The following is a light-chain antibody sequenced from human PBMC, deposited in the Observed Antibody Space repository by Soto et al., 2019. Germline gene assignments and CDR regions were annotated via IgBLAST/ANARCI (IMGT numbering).Light chain of an antibody. CDR2: DAS. J-gene: IGKJ5*01. CDR1: QTISSW. Sequence: DIQMTQSPSTLSGSVGDRVTITCRASQTISSWLAWYQQKPGKAPKVLIYDASKLQTGVPSRFSGRGSGKDFTFTISSLQPDDSGTYYCQQFYDLPITFGQGTRLEIK. V-gene: IGKV1-5*01. CDR3: QQFYDLPIT.